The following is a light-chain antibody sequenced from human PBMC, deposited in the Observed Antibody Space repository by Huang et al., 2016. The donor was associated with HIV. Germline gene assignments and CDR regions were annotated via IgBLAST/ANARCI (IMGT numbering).Light chain of an antibody. Sequence: DIQMTQSPSSLSASVGDRVTITCRASQDIGSWLAWYQQKPEEAPKSLIYAASTLQTGVPSRFSGSGSGTDFTLTISSLQPEDFATYYCQQYNNYPLTVGGGTKVEIK. V-gene: IGKV1D-16*01. CDR3: QQYNNYPLT. CDR1: QDIGSW. J-gene: IGKJ4*01. CDR2: AAS.